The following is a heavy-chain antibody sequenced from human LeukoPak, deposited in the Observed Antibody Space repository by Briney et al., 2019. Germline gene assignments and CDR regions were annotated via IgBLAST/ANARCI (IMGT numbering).Heavy chain of an antibody. J-gene: IGHJ5*02. CDR2: IRSKAYGGTT. Sequence: GGSLRLSCTASGFTFGDYVMSWVRQAPGKGLEWVGFIRSKAYGGTTKNAASVKGRFTISRDDSRSIAYLQMNSLKTEDTAVYYCTRGATYGDYGPPPQGAWGQGTLVTVSS. CDR3: TRGATYGDYGPPPQGA. CDR1: GFTFGDYV. D-gene: IGHD4-17*01. V-gene: IGHV3-49*04.